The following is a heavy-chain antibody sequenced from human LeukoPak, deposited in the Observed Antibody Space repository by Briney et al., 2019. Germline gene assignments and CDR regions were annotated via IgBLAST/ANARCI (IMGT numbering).Heavy chain of an antibody. Sequence: GGSLRLSCAASGFTFSSYAMHWVRQAPGKGLEWGAVISYDGSNKYYADSVKGRFTISRDNSKNTLYLQMNSLRAEDTAVYYCARDRVGLWFGELLSYAYYFDYWGQGTLVTVSS. CDR3: ARDRVGLWFGELLSYAYYFDY. V-gene: IGHV3-30-3*01. CDR2: ISYDGSNK. J-gene: IGHJ4*02. D-gene: IGHD3-10*01. CDR1: GFTFSSYA.